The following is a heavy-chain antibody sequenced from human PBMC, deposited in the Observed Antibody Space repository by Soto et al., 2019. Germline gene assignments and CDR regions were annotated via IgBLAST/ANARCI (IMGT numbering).Heavy chain of an antibody. Sequence: QVQLVQSGAEVKKTGSSVKVSCKASGGTFSSYTISWVRQAPGQGLEWMGRIIPMFGIANYAQKFQGRVTITADKSMSTAYMELSSLRSEDTAVYYCARGYGDSHDYWGQGSLVTVSS. CDR3: ARGYGDSHDY. D-gene: IGHD4-17*01. CDR1: GGTFSSYT. V-gene: IGHV1-69*02. J-gene: IGHJ4*02. CDR2: IIPMFGIA.